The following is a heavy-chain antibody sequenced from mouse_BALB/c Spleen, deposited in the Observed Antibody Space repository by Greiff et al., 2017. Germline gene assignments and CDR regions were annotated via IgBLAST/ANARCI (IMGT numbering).Heavy chain of an antibody. CDR3: ARDLHYYAHYAMDY. CDR1: GFTFSSFG. D-gene: IGHD1-2*01. J-gene: IGHJ4*01. CDR2: ISSGSSTI. V-gene: IGHV5-17*02. Sequence: EVMLVESGGGLVQPGGSRKLSCAASGFTFSSFGMHWVRQAPEKGLEWVAYISSGSSTIYYADTVKGLFTISRDNPKNTLFLQMTSLRSEDTAMYYCARDLHYYAHYAMDYWGQGTSVTVSS.